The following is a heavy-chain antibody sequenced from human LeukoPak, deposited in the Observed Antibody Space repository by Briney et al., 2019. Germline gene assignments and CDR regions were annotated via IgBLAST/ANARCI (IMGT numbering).Heavy chain of an antibody. V-gene: IGHV3-64*01. D-gene: IGHD6-25*01. CDR1: GFTFSNYA. J-gene: IGHJ4*02. Sequence: PGGSLRLSCAASGFTFSNYAMHWVRQTPGKGLEYVSAISSKGGSTYYTNSVKGRFTISRDNSKNTLYLQMGSLRTEDMAVYYCARVTSSGWRAFDYWGQGTLVTVSS. CDR3: ARVTSSGWRAFDY. CDR2: ISSKGGST.